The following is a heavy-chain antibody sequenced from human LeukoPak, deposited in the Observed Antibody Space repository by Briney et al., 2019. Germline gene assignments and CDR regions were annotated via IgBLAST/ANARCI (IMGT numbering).Heavy chain of an antibody. V-gene: IGHV4-34*09. J-gene: IGHJ5*02. CDR2: INHSGST. CDR1: GGSFSGYY. CDR3: AREIVTTVSSPNWFDP. Sequence: SETLSLTCAVYGGSFSGYYWSWIRQPPGKGLEWIGEINHSGSTNYNPSLKSRVTISVDTSKNQFSLKLSSVTAADTAVYYCAREIVTTVSSPNWFDPWGQGTLVTVSS. D-gene: IGHD4-11*01.